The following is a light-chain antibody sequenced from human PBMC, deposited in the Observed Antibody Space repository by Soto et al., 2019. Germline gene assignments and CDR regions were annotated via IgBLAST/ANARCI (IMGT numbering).Light chain of an antibody. CDR2: EVS. CDR1: SSDVGSYNL. Sequence: QSVLTQPASVSGSPGQSITISCTGTSSDVGSYNLVSWYQQHPGKAPQLMIYEVSQRPSGVSNRFSGSKSGNTASLTISGLQAEDEADYYCCSYAVSSTAHYVFGNGTKLTVL. J-gene: IGLJ1*01. CDR3: CSYAVSSTAHYV. V-gene: IGLV2-23*02.